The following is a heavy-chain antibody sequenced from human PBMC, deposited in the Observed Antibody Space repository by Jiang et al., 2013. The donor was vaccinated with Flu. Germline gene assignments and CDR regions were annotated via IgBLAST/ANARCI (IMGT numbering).Heavy chain of an antibody. D-gene: IGHD3-16*02. CDR3: TSGFDSAWEVSGA. CDR1: SGSLSNYF. V-gene: IGHV4-34*01. CDR2: INHGGRA. Sequence: TLSLTCTVYSGSLSNYFWTLESTSPHGRGLEWIGEINHGGRANYNPSLKSRVTISVDTSKNQFSLKLSSVTAADTAVYYCTSGFDSAWEVSGAWGQGTLVTVSS. J-gene: IGHJ5*02.